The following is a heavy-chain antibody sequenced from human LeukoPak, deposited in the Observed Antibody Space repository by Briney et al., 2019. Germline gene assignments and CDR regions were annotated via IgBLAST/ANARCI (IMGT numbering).Heavy chain of an antibody. CDR1: GDSVSSNSAA. CDR2: TYYRSKWYN. D-gene: IGHD5-12*01. Sequence: SQTLSLTCAISGDSVSSNSAAWNWIRQSPSRGLEWLGRTYYRSKWYNDYAVSVKSRITINPDTSKNQLSLQLNSVTPEDTAVYYCARDRGRGYDYYYYHGMDVWGQGTTVTVSS. CDR3: ARDRGRGYDYYYYHGMDV. V-gene: IGHV6-1*01. J-gene: IGHJ6*02.